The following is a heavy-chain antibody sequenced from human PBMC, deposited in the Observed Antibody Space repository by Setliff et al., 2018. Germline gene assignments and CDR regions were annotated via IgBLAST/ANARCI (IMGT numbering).Heavy chain of an antibody. D-gene: IGHD3-3*01. V-gene: IGHV3-7*03. CDR2: IQQGGGEK. Sequence: PGGSLRLSCAASGFTFSNYWMSWVRQAPGKGLEWVANIQQGGGEKYYLDSVNGRFTISRDNAKDSLYLQMNSLRAEDTAVYYCARAFYYDFWTFDYWGQRTLVTVSS. CDR1: GFTFSNYW. CDR3: ARAFYYDFWTFDY. J-gene: IGHJ4*02.